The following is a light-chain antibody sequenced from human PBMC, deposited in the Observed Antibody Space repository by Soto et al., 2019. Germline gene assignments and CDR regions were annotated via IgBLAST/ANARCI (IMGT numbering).Light chain of an antibody. Sequence: EIVLTQSPGTLSLSPGERATLSCRASQSVSSSYLAWYQQKPGQAPRLLIYGASSRATGISARFSGSGSGTDFTLTISSLEPEDFAVYYCQQYDSSPVTFGQGTKVEIK. CDR3: QQYDSSPVT. J-gene: IGKJ1*01. CDR1: QSVSSSY. CDR2: GAS. V-gene: IGKV3-20*01.